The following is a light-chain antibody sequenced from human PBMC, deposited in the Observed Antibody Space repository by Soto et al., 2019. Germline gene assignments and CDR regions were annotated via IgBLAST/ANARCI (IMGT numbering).Light chain of an antibody. CDR2: LGS. Sequence: DIVMTQSPLSLPVTPGESASMSCRSSQSLLDSNGYNYLDWYLQKPGQSPQLLIYLGSNRASGVPDRFSGSGSGADFTLKISRVEAEDVGVYYCMQALRTPQLTFGGGTKVEIK. J-gene: IGKJ4*02. V-gene: IGKV2-28*01. CDR3: MQALRTPQLT. CDR1: QSLLDSNGYNY.